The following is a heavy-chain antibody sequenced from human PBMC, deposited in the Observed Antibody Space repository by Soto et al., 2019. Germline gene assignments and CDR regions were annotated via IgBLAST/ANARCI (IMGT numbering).Heavy chain of an antibody. CDR3: ARPTYGALDFDY. J-gene: IGHJ4*02. Sequence: EVQLVESGGGLVKPGGSLRLSCAASGFTFSSYSMNWVRQAPGKGLEWVSSISSSSSYIYYADSVKGRFTISRDNAKNSLYLQMNSLRAEDTAVYYCARPTYGALDFDYWGQGSLVTVSS. D-gene: IGHD4-17*01. CDR1: GFTFSSYS. V-gene: IGHV3-21*01. CDR2: ISSSSSYI.